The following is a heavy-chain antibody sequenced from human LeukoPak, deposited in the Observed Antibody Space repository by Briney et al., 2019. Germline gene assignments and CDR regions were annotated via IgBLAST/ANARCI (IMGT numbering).Heavy chain of an antibody. CDR2: IIPIFGIA. CDR1: GGTFSSYA. CDR3: ARAVIYYDSSGYTMGAFDI. D-gene: IGHD3-22*01. Sequence: ASVKVSFKASGGTFSSYAISWVRQAPGQGLEWMGRIIPIFGIANYAQKFQGRVTITADKSTSTAYMELSSLRSEDTAVYYCARAVIYYDSSGYTMGAFDIWGQGTMVTVSS. V-gene: IGHV1-69*10. J-gene: IGHJ3*02.